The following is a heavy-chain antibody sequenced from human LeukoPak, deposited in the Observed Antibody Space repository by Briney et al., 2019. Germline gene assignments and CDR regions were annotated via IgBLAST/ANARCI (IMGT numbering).Heavy chain of an antibody. J-gene: IGHJ5*02. Sequence: PSETLSLTCTVSGGSISSGDYYWSWIRQPPGKGLEWIGYIYYSGSTYYNPSLKSRVTISVDTSKNQFSLKLSSVTAADTAVYYCARFYYYDSSGYYRKYNWFDPWGRGTLVTVSS. CDR2: IYYSGST. D-gene: IGHD3-22*01. V-gene: IGHV4-30-4*08. CDR3: ARFYYYDSSGYYRKYNWFDP. CDR1: GGSISSGDYY.